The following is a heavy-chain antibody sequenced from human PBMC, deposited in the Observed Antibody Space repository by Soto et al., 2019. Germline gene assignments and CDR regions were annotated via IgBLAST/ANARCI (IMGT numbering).Heavy chain of an antibody. V-gene: IGHV3-33*01. CDR1: GFTFNSYG. Sequence: QVQLVESGGGVVQPGRSLRLSCAASGFTFNSYGMHWVRQAPGKGLEWVAVIWYDGSNKYYADSVKGRVTISRDNSKNKIYLEMNSMRGEDMAVYYCARIRSLWGEYDYHHYAMDIWGQGTTVTVSS. J-gene: IGHJ6*01. D-gene: IGHD1-26*01. CDR3: ARIRSLWGEYDYHHYAMDI. CDR2: IWYDGSNK.